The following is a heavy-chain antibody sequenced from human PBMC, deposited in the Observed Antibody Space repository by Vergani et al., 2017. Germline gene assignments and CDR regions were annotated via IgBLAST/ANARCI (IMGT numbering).Heavy chain of an antibody. J-gene: IGHJ6*02. Sequence: QLQLQQSGPGLVKPSETLFLTCTVSADSISSSSYYWGWIRQPPGKGLEWIGSIYYSGSTYYNPSLKSRVTISVDTSKNQFSLKLSSVTAADTALYYCARHLAYCGGDCYPYYYGMDVWGQGTTVTVSS. V-gene: IGHV4-39*01. CDR2: IYYSGST. D-gene: IGHD2-21*02. CDR3: ARHLAYCGGDCYPYYYGMDV. CDR1: ADSISSSSYY.